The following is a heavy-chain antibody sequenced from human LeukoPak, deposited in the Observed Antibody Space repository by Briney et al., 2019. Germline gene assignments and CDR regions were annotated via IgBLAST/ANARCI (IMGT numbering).Heavy chain of an antibody. V-gene: IGHV1-18*01. D-gene: IGHD1-26*01. CDR3: ARSPDVTGSYYVPFQH. CDR2: ISAYNGNT. CDR1: GYTFTSYG. Sequence: ASVNVSFKASGYTFTSYGISWVRQAPGQGLEWMGWISAYNGNTNYAQKLQGRVTITTDTYTSTAYMELRSLRSGETAVYYCARSPDVTGSYYVPFQHWGQGTLVAVSS. J-gene: IGHJ1*01.